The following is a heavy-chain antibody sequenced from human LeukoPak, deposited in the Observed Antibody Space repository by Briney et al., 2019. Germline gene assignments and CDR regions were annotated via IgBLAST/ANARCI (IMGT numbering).Heavy chain of an antibody. D-gene: IGHD3-22*01. Sequence: GGSLRLSCAASGFTFSRYSMNWVRQAPGKGLEWVSYISSSGSTIYYADSVKGRFTISRDNAKNSLYLQMNSLRAEDTAVYYCARGGFTTRGFDYWGQGTLVTVSS. V-gene: IGHV3-48*04. CDR3: ARGGFTTRGFDY. CDR1: GFTFSRYS. J-gene: IGHJ4*02. CDR2: ISSSGSTI.